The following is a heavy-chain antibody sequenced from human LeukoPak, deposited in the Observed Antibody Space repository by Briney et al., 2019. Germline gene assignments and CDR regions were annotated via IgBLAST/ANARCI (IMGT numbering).Heavy chain of an antibody. J-gene: IGHJ4*02. V-gene: IGHV3-7*03. CDR2: IKQDGSKK. Sequence: GGSLRLSCVASGFPFSSYWMTWVRQAPGKGLEWVANIKQDGSKKSYVDSVKGRFTISTDNAKNSLYLQMDNLRAEDTAVYYCARYARVFDYWGQGTLVTVSS. CDR3: ARYARVFDY. CDR1: GFPFSSYW.